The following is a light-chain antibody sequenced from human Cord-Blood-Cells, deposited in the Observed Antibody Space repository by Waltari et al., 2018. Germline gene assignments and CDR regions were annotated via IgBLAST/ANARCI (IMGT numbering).Light chain of an antibody. CDR2: EVS. J-gene: IGLJ3*02. Sequence: QSVLTQPPSASGSPGQSVTISCTGTTSDVGGYNYASWYQQHTGKAPKLMIYEVSKRPSGVPDRFSGSKSGNTASLTVSGLQAEDEADYYCSSYAGSNNWVFGGGTKLTVL. V-gene: IGLV2-8*01. CDR3: SSYAGSNNWV. CDR1: TSDVGGYNY.